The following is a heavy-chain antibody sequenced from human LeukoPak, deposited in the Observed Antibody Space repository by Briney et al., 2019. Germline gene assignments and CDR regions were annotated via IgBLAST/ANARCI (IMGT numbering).Heavy chain of an antibody. CDR1: GFTFSDYY. D-gene: IGHD3-10*01. Sequence: GGSLRLSCAASGFTFSDYYMSRIRQAPGKGLEWVSYISSSGSTIYYADSVKGRFTISRDNAKNSLYLQMNSLRAEDTAVYYCARDSGTMVRGVISYYYYGMDVWGQGTTVTVSS. CDR2: ISSSGSTI. J-gene: IGHJ6*02. CDR3: ARDSGTMVRGVISYYYYGMDV. V-gene: IGHV3-11*01.